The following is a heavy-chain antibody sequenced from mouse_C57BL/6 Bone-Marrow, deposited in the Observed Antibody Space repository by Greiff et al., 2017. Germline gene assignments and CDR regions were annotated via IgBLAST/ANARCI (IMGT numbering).Heavy chain of an antibody. V-gene: IGHV1-81*01. D-gene: IGHD1-1*01. J-gene: IGHJ3*01. Sequence: VQLQQSGAELARPGASVKLSCKASGYTFTSYGISWVKQRTGQGLEWIGEIYPRSGNTYYNEKFKGKATLTADKSSSTAYMELRSLTSEDSAGYLCAREGDYYGSSPFAYWGQGTLVTVSA. CDR1: GYTFTSYG. CDR3: AREGDYYGSSPFAY. CDR2: IYPRSGNT.